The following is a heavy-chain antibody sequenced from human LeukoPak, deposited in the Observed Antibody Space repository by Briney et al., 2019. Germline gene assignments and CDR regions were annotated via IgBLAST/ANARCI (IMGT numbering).Heavy chain of an antibody. J-gene: IGHJ4*02. CDR3: ARRSGPLVYFFFDY. Sequence: GESLRISCKGSGYSFTSYWIGWVRQMPGKGLEWMGMIYPGDSDTRYRPSFQGQVTISADKSISTAYLQWSSLKASDTAMYYCARRSGPLVYFFFDYWGQGTLVTVSS. V-gene: IGHV5-51*01. D-gene: IGHD6-13*01. CDR1: GYSFTSYW. CDR2: IYPGDSDT.